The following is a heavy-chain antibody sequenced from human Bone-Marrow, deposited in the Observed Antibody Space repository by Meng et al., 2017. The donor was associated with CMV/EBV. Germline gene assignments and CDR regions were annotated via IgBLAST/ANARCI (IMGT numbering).Heavy chain of an antibody. D-gene: IGHD3-16*01. V-gene: IGHV1-18*01. CDR1: GYTFTSYG. CDR2: ISAYNGNT. Sequence: ASVKVSCKASGYTFTSYGISWVRQAPGQGLEWMGWISAYNGNTNYAQKLQGRVTMTEDTSTDTAYMELSSLRSEDTAVYYCATDPRPGGLGSWGQGTLVTVSS. CDR3: ATDPRPGGLGS. J-gene: IGHJ5*02.